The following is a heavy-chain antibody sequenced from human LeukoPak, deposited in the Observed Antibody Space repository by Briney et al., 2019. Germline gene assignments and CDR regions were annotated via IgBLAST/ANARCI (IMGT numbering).Heavy chain of an antibody. Sequence: SETLSLTFTVSAAISSFYWSWLRQPPGKGLEWIGYVFHTGHTNYNPSLKSRVTMSIDPSKDQFSLEVTSVTAADTAVYYCAGSIFGYPWFDPWGQGTLVTVSS. J-gene: IGHJ5*02. CDR3: AGSIFGYPWFDP. D-gene: IGHD3-9*01. CDR2: VFHTGHT. CDR1: AAISSFY. V-gene: IGHV4-59*01.